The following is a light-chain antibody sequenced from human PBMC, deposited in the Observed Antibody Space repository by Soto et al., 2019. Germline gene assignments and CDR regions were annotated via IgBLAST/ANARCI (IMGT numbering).Light chain of an antibody. V-gene: IGLV1-40*01. Sequence: QSVLTQPPSGSGAPGQRGTISCTGSSSNIGAGYEVHWYQQLPGPAPKLLIYGNIYRPSGVPDRFSGSKSGTSVSLAINGLEADDEADYHCQSYDSSLSGVVFGGGTKLTVL. CDR3: QSYDSSLSGVV. CDR1: SSNIGAGYE. CDR2: GNI. J-gene: IGLJ2*01.